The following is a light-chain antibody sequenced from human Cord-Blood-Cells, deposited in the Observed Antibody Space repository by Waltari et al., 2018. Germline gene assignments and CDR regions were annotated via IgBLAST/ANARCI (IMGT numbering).Light chain of an antibody. CDR2: DVS. CDR3: SSYTSSSTFGV. CDR1: SSDLGGYNY. V-gene: IGLV2-14*01. Sequence: QSALTQPASVSGSPGQSIPISCTGTSSDLGGYNYVSWYQQHPGKAPKLMIYDVSKRPSGVSNRFSGSKSGNTASLTISGLQAEDEADYYCSSYTSSSTFGVFGGGTKLTVL. J-gene: IGLJ3*02.